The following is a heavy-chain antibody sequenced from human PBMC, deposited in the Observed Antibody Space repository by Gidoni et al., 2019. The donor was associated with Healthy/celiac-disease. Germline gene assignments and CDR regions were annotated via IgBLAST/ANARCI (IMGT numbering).Heavy chain of an antibody. D-gene: IGHD6-13*01. CDR2: ISWDGGST. Sequence: EVQLVESGGVVVQPGGSLRLSCAASGFTFDDYTMHWVRQAPGKGLEWVSLISWDGGSTYYADSVKGRFTISRDNSKNSLYLQMNSLRTEDTALYYCAKDKSQQLPPDYFDYWGQGTLVTVSS. V-gene: IGHV3-43*01. CDR3: AKDKSQQLPPDYFDY. CDR1: GFTFDDYT. J-gene: IGHJ4*02.